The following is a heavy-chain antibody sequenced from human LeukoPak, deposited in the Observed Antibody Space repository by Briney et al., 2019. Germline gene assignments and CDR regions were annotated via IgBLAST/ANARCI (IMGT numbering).Heavy chain of an antibody. V-gene: IGHV3-53*01. Sequence: SGGFLRLSCAASGFTFSSYAMSWVRQAPGKGLEWVSVIHSGGSTYYADSVKGRFTISRDNSKNTVYFQMNSLRAEDTAVYYCARGVSSGYLWYFDLWGRGTLVTVSS. CDR2: IHSGGST. CDR3: ARGVSSGYLWYFDL. CDR1: GFTFSSYA. J-gene: IGHJ2*01. D-gene: IGHD3-22*01.